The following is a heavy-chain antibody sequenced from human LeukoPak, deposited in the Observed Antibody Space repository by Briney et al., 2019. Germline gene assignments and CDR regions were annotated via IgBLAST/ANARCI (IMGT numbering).Heavy chain of an antibody. V-gene: IGHV4-34*01. Sequence: PSETLSLTCAVYGGSFSGYYWSWIRQPPGKGLEWIGEINHSGSTNYNPSLKSRVTISVDTSKNQSSLKLSSVTAADTAVYYCARAHFLDFWGQGTLVTVSS. CDR2: INHSGST. D-gene: IGHD2/OR15-2a*01. J-gene: IGHJ4*02. CDR3: ARAHFLDF. CDR1: GGSFSGYY.